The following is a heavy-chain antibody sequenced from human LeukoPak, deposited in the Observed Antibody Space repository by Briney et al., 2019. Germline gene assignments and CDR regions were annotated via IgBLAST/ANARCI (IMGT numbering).Heavy chain of an antibody. J-gene: IGHJ4*02. V-gene: IGHV3-11*05. D-gene: IGHD6-19*01. CDR1: GFTFSDYY. CDR3: AREYSSGPDY. CDR2: ISSSNSYT. Sequence: GGSLRLSCAASGFTFSDYYMSWIRQAPGKGLEWVSSISSSNSYTNYADSVKGRFYADSVKGRFTISRDNAKNSLYLQMNSLRAEDTAVYYCAREYSSGPDYWGQGTLVTVSS.